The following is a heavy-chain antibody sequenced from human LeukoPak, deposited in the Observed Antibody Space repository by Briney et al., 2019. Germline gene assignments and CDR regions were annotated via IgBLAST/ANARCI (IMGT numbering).Heavy chain of an antibody. J-gene: IGHJ4*02. V-gene: IGHV1-69*13. D-gene: IGHD3-10*01. Sequence: ASVKVSCKASGGTFSSYAISWVRQAPGQGLEWMGGIIPIFGTANYAQKFQGRVTITADESTSTAYMELSSLRSEDTAVYYCARDPRFGESVGAIDYWGQGTLVTVSS. CDR2: IIPIFGTA. CDR3: ARDPRFGESVGAIDY. CDR1: GGTFSSYA.